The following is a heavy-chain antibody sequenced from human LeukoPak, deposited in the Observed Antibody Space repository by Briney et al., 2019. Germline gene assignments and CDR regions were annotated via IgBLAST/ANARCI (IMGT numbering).Heavy chain of an antibody. D-gene: IGHD2-21*02. Sequence: SQTLSLTCTVSGGSISSGGYYWNWIRQHPGKGLEWIGYIYYSGSTYYNPSLKSRVTISVDTSKNQFSLKLSSVTAADTAVYYCAREKYCGGDCFPFDYWGQGTLVTVSS. CDR1: GGSISSGGYY. CDR2: IYYSGST. J-gene: IGHJ4*02. CDR3: AREKYCGGDCFPFDY. V-gene: IGHV4-31*03.